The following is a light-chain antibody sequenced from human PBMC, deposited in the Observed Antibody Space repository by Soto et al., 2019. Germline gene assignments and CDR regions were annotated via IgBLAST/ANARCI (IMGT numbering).Light chain of an antibody. CDR3: QQYNNWPPGRGWLT. CDR2: GAS. Sequence: EIVMTQSPATLSVSPGERATLSCRASQSVSSNLAWYQQKPGQAPRLLIYGASTRATGIPARFSGSGSGTEFTLTISSLQSEDFAVYYCQQYNNWPPGRGWLTFGGGTKVEIK. V-gene: IGKV3-15*01. J-gene: IGKJ4*01. CDR1: QSVSSN.